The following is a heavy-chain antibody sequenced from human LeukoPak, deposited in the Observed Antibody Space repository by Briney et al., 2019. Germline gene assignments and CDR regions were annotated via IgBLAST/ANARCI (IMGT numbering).Heavy chain of an antibody. CDR2: IGGTDGTT. J-gene: IGHJ4*02. D-gene: IGHD3-10*01. CDR3: TKRIDGAGSYYIDF. CDR1: GFTFRNYV. V-gene: IGHV3-23*01. Sequence: GGSLRLSCAASGFTFRNYVMNWVRQAPGKGLEWVSAIGGTDGTTFYAAFAKGRFTISRDNSRNTQYLQMNSLRAEDTAVYYCTKRIDGAGSYYIDFWGQGTVVTVSS.